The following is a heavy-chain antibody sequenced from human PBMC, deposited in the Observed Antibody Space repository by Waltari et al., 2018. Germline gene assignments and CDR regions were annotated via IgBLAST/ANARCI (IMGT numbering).Heavy chain of an antibody. Sequence: EVQVVESGGGLVQPGVSRGLSCAASGLPLRSSWMTWVRQAPGKGLEWVANIKTDGSETYYVDSVKGRFTISRDNTKNSLYLQMSSLRAEDTAVYYCAIGGVETSWYWRYWGQGTLVTVSS. CDR3: AIGGVETSWYWRY. J-gene: IGHJ4*02. V-gene: IGHV3-7*01. D-gene: IGHD6-13*01. CDR2: IKTDGSET. CDR1: GLPLRSSW.